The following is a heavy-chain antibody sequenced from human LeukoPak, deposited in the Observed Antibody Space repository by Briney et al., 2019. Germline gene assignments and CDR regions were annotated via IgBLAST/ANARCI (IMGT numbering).Heavy chain of an antibody. V-gene: IGHV3-21*01. J-gene: IGHJ4*02. CDR3: ARVPYSRYHFHY. Sequence: GGSLRLSCAASGCTFNSYSMNWVRQAPGKGLEWVSSISSSSSYIKYADSVMGRFTISRDNAKNSLYLQMNSLRAEDTAVYYCARVPYSRYHFHYWGQGTLVTVSS. D-gene: IGHD3-22*01. CDR2: ISSSSSYI. CDR1: GCTFNSYS.